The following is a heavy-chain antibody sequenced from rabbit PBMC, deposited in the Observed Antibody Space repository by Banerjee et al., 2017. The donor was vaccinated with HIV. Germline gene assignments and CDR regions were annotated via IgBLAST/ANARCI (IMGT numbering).Heavy chain of an antibody. CDR1: GFSFSNNYY. Sequence: QSLEESGGDLVKPGASLTLTCTASGFSFSNNYYMCWVRQAPGKGLEWIACIITDSGGTYYASWAKGRFTISSASSTTVTLQMTSLAAADTATYFCARDDIYDGAGFALNLWGQGTLVTVS. J-gene: IGHJ4*01. V-gene: IGHV1S40*01. CDR3: ARDDIYDGAGFALNL. CDR2: IITDSGGT. D-gene: IGHD3-1*01.